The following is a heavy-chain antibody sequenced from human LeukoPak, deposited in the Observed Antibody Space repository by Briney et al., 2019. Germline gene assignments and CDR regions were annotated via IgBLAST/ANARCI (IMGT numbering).Heavy chain of an antibody. Sequence: PGGSLRLSCAASGFTVSNSFMGWVRHAPATGLELVSGIYAGGTTYYADSVQGRFTISRHNSENTLYLQMNSLRPEDTAVYYCARESSVSGWYIYWGQGTLVTVSS. CDR3: ARESSVSGWYIY. D-gene: IGHD6-19*01. V-gene: IGHV3-53*04. CDR2: IYAGGTT. CDR1: GFTVSNSF. J-gene: IGHJ4*02.